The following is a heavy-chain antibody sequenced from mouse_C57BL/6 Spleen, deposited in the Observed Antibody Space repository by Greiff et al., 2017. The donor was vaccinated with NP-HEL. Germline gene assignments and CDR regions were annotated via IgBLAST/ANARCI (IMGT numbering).Heavy chain of an antibody. CDR2: IDPSDSYT. Sequence: VQLQQSGAELVMPGASVKLSCKASGYTFTSYWMHWVKQRPGQGLEWIGEIDPSDSYTNYNQKFKGKSTLTVDKSSSTAYMQLSSLTSEDSAVYYCARYGLRVNLYYAMDYWGQGTSVTVSS. V-gene: IGHV1-69*01. CDR1: GYTFTSYW. D-gene: IGHD2-2*01. J-gene: IGHJ4*01. CDR3: ARYGLRVNLYYAMDY.